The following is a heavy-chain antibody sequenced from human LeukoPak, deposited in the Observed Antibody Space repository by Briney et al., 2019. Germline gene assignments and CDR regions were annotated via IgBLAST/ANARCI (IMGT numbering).Heavy chain of an antibody. CDR2: ISWNSGTT. V-gene: IGHV3-9*01. CDR3: AKGGRYQLLYIDFDY. J-gene: IGHJ4*02. CDR1: GFTFDDYA. D-gene: IGHD2-2*02. Sequence: PGGSLRLSCAASGFTFDDYAMHWVRQAPGKGLEWVSGISWNSGTTGYADSVKGRFTISRDNAKNSLYLQMNSLRAEGTALYYCAKGGRYQLLYIDFDYWGQGTLVIVSP.